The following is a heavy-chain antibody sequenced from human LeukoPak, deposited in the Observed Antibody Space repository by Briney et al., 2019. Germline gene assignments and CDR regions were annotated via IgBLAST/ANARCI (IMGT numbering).Heavy chain of an antibody. J-gene: IGHJ6*03. CDR3: ARGRSSMVRGVIITYYHYYMDV. V-gene: IGHV1-2*02. CDR2: INPNGGST. CDR1: GYTFTGYY. Sequence: ASVKVSCKASGYTFTGYYMHWVRQAPGQGLEWMGWINPNGGSTNYAQKVQGRVTMTSNTSINTAYIKLSSQTSEDTAVYFCARGRSSMVRGVIITYYHYYMDVWGQGTTVTISS. D-gene: IGHD3-10*01.